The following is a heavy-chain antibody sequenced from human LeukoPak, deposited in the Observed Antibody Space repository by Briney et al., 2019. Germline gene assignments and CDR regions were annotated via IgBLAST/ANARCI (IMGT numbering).Heavy chain of an antibody. V-gene: IGHV3-74*01. CDR3: ATSSWYFDYFDY. CDR1: GFTFSNYW. Sequence: GGPLRLSCGASGFTFSNYWMHWVRRAPGESLVWVSRIKSYGSSTSYADSVKGRFNISRDNAKNTLYLQMNSLRAEDTAVYYCATSSWYFDYFDYWGQGTLVTVSS. D-gene: IGHD6-13*01. CDR2: IKSYGSST. J-gene: IGHJ4*02.